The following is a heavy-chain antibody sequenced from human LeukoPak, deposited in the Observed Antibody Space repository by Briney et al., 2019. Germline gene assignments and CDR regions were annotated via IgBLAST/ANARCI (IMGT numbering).Heavy chain of an antibody. CDR1: GGTFSSYA. Sequence: SVTVSCTASGGTFSSYAISWVRQAPGQGLEWMGGIIPIFGTANYAQKFQGRVTITADGSTSTAYMELSSLRSEDTAVYYCARSGYSSGWYVLGYWGQGTLVTVSS. D-gene: IGHD6-19*01. V-gene: IGHV1-69*13. CDR3: ARSGYSSGWYVLGY. J-gene: IGHJ4*02. CDR2: IIPIFGTA.